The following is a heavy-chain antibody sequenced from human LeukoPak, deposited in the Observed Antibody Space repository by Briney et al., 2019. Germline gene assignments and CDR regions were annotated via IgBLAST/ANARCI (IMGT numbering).Heavy chain of an antibody. D-gene: IGHD4-17*01. CDR1: GFTFSNSW. Sequence: GALRLSCAASGFTFSNSWMSWVRQAPGKGLEWVANIKEDGSEKFYVDSVKGRFTISRDNAKNSLYLQMNSLRAEDTAVYYCAREHDYGDYSLDYWGQGTLVTVSS. V-gene: IGHV3-7*03. J-gene: IGHJ4*02. CDR2: IKEDGSEK. CDR3: AREHDYGDYSLDY.